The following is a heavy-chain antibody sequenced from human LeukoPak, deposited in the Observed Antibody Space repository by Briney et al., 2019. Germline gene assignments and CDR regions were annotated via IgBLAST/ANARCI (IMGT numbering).Heavy chain of an antibody. CDR2: IYPGDSDT. CDR3: ARRPIVGIVVVPPALKNWFDP. J-gene: IGHJ5*02. V-gene: IGHV5-51*01. D-gene: IGHD2-2*01. Sequence: GESLKISCKGSGLTNYWIGWVRQMPGKGLEWMGIIYPGDSDTRYSPSFQGQVTISADKSISTAYLQWSSLKASDTAMYYCARRPIVGIVVVPPALKNWFDPWGQGTLVTVSS. CDR1: GLTNYW.